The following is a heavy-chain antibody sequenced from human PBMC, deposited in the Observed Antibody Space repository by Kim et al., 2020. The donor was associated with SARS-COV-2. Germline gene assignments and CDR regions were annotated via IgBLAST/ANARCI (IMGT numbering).Heavy chain of an antibody. Sequence: GGSLRLSCAASGFTFSSYAMSWVRQAPGKGLEWVSVISGSGGSTYYADSVKGRFTISRDNSKNTLYLQMNSLRAEDTAVYYCAKDRRGVYDILTGYYSFGTRYDYWGQGTLVTVSS. CDR3: AKDRRGVYDILTGYYSFGTRYDY. D-gene: IGHD3-9*01. V-gene: IGHV3-23*01. CDR1: GFTFSSYA. J-gene: IGHJ4*02. CDR2: ISGSGGST.